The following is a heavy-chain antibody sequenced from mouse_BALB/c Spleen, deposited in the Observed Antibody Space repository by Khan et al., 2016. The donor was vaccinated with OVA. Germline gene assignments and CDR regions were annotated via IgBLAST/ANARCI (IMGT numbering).Heavy chain of an antibody. Sequence: VQLKESGPGLAKPSQSLSLTCTVTGYSITSGYDWNWIRQFPGNKLEWMGYISYSGSTNYNPSLKSRISFTRDTSKNQFFLQLNSVTTEDTATYYCARTARIKYWGQGTTLTVSS. CDR3: ARTARIKY. D-gene: IGHD1-2*01. CDR2: ISYSGST. V-gene: IGHV3-2*02. CDR1: GYSITSGYD. J-gene: IGHJ2*01.